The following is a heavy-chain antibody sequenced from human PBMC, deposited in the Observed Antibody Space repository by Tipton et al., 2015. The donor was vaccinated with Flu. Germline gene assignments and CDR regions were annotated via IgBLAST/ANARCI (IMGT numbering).Heavy chain of an antibody. J-gene: IGHJ4*02. V-gene: IGHV3-48*01. CDR2: ISSSSSTI. Sequence: SLSLSCAASGFTFSSYSMNWVHQAPGKGLEWVSYISSSSSTIYYADSVKGRFTISRDNSKNTLYLQMNSLRAEDTAVYYCAKDPMGYCSSTSCSYFDYWGQGTLVTVSS. CDR1: GFTFSSYS. CDR3: AKDPMGYCSSTSCSYFDY. D-gene: IGHD2-2*01.